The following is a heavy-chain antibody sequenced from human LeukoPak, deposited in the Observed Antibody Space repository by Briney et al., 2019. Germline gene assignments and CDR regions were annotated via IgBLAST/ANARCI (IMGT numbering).Heavy chain of an antibody. V-gene: IGHV4-61*05. J-gene: IGHJ1*01. Sequence: SETLSLTCTVSGGSISSSSYYWGWIRQPPGKGLEWIGYIYYSGSTNYNPSLKSRVTISVDTSKNQFSLKLSSVTAADTAVYYCARARDFCSGGSCYPEYFQHWGQGTLVTVSS. CDR2: IYYSGST. CDR3: ARARDFCSGGSCYPEYFQH. D-gene: IGHD2-15*01. CDR1: GGSISSSSYY.